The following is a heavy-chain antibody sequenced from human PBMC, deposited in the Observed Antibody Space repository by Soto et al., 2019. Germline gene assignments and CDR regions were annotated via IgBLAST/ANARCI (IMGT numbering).Heavy chain of an antibody. V-gene: IGHV1-8*01. CDR1: GYTFTSYD. Sequence: ASVKVSCKAAGYTFTSYDINWVRRATGEGLEWMGWMNPNSGNTGYAQKFQGRGTMTRNTSIRTAYMELSSLRCEDTAVDYCDTHYYYMDVWGKGTTVTVSS. CDR3: DTHYYYMDV. CDR2: MNPNSGNT. J-gene: IGHJ6*03.